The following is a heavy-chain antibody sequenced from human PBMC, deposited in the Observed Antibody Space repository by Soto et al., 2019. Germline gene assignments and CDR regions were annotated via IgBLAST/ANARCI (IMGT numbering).Heavy chain of an antibody. CDR1: GYTFTSYA. Sequence: ASVKVSCKAFGYTFTSYAMHWVRQAPGQRLEWMGWINAGNGNTKYSQKFQGRVTITRDTSASTAYMELSSLRSEDTAVYYCARGSGIRYFECDYWGQGTLVTVSS. J-gene: IGHJ4*02. CDR3: ARGSGIRYFECDY. D-gene: IGHD3-9*01. CDR2: INAGNGNT. V-gene: IGHV1-3*01.